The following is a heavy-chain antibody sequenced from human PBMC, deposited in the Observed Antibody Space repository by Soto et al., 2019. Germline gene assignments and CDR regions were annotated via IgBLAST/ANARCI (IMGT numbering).Heavy chain of an antibody. CDR2: ISSSSSTI. CDR1: GFTFSSYS. CDR3: ARVLRFLEWLP. D-gene: IGHD3-3*01. V-gene: IGHV3-48*01. J-gene: IGHJ4*02. Sequence: EVQLVESGGGLVQPGGSLRLSCAASGFTFSSYSMNWVRQAPGKGLEWVSYISSSSSTIYYADSVKGRFTISRDNAKNSLYLQMNSLRAEDTAVYYWARVLRFLEWLPWGQGTLVTVSS.